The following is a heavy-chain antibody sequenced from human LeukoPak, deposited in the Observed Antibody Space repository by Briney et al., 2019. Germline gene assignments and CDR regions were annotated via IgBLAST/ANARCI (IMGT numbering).Heavy chain of an antibody. CDR1: GSPSRTPT. CDR2: ISYDGSNK. V-gene: IGHV3-30-3*01. Sequence: GGPLSFSCQAPGSPSRTPTRNGSAKPPAKGWEGVAVISYDGSNKFYADSVKGRFTTSRDNSKNTLSLQMNSLRAEDTAVYYCVRDSDWLFYFDYWGQGTLVTVSS. CDR3: VRDSDWLFYFDY. D-gene: IGHD3/OR15-3a*01. J-gene: IGHJ4*02.